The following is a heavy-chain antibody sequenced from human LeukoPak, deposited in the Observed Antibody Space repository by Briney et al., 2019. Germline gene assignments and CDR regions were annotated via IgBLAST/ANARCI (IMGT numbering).Heavy chain of an antibody. J-gene: IGHJ4*02. V-gene: IGHV3-7*01. D-gene: IGHD3-22*01. CDR3: YYYDIAFDY. Sequence: GGSLRLSCAASGFTFTNYWMSWVRQAPGKGLELVANIKQDRSEKYYVDSVKGRFTISRDNAKNSLYLQMNSLRAEDTAVYYCYYYDIAFDYWGQGTLVTVSS. CDR2: IKQDRSEK. CDR1: GFTFTNYW.